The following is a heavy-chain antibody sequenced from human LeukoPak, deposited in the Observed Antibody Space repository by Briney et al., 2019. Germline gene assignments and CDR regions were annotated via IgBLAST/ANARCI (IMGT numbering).Heavy chain of an antibody. Sequence: SETLSLTCTVSGRSISSYYWSWIRHPAGKGLEWIGRIYTSGSTNYNPSLKSRVTMSVDTSKNQFSLKLSSVTAADTAVYYWARDQAILGWFDPWGQGTLVTVSS. J-gene: IGHJ5*02. V-gene: IGHV4-4*07. D-gene: IGHD1-26*01. CDR2: IYTSGST. CDR1: GRSISSYY. CDR3: ARDQAILGWFDP.